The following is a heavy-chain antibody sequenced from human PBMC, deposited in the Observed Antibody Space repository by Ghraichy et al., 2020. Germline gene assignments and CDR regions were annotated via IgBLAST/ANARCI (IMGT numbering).Heavy chain of an antibody. CDR2: INPTTGIT. CDR3: ARRRELWSAAEGDAFDM. Sequence: SQTLSLPCAVYVGSFSGYSWSWIRQPPGKGLEWIGEINPTTGITNNSPSLKSRLTMLVDTSKNQFSLKLKSVTAADTAVYYCARRRELWSAAEGDAFDMWGQGTMVTVSA. V-gene: IGHV4-34*01. CDR1: VGSFSGYS. J-gene: IGHJ3*02. D-gene: IGHD5-18*01.